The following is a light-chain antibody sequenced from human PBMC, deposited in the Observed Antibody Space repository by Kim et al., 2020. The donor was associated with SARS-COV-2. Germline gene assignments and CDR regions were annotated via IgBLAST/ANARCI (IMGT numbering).Light chain of an antibody. V-gene: IGKV1-16*01. CDR3: QQYDVYPRT. CDR1: QGIANY. Sequence: ASIGDRVIISCRASQGIANYLVWFQQKPGKAPKPLIYAASRLETGVPSRFSGSGSGTDFILTISSLQPEDYGTYYCQQYDVYPRTFGQGTKVDIK. J-gene: IGKJ1*01. CDR2: AAS.